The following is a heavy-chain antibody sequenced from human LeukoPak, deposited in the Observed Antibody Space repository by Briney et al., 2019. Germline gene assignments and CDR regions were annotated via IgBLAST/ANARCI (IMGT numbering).Heavy chain of an antibody. J-gene: IGHJ4*02. Sequence: GGSRRLSCAASGFTFDDYTMHWVRQPPGKGLEWVSLLSWDGSSTYYADSVKGRFTISRDNSKNSLYLQMNSLRSEDTAFYYCAAGALYYYENSGYHYWGQGTLVTVSS. CDR3: AAGALYYYENSGYHY. V-gene: IGHV3-43*01. D-gene: IGHD3-22*01. CDR2: LSWDGSST. CDR1: GFTFDDYT.